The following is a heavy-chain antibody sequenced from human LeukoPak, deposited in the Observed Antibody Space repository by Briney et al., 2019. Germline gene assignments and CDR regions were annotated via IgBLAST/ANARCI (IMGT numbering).Heavy chain of an antibody. D-gene: IGHD6-6*01. CDR3: ARGSWSSSIDY. CDR2: IYYSGST. V-gene: IGHV4-30-4*01. J-gene: IGHJ4*02. CDR1: GGSISSGDYY. Sequence: TLSLTCTVSGGSISSGDYYWIWIRQPPGKGPEWIGYIYYSGSTYYNPSLKGRVTISGDTSKNQFSLKVNSVTAADTAVYYCARGSWSSSIDYWGQGTLVTVSS.